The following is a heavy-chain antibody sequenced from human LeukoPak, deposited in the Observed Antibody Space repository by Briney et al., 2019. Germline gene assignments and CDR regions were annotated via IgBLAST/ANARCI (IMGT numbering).Heavy chain of an antibody. CDR1: GFTLSSYE. J-gene: IGHJ4*02. CDR2: ISSSDSTI. D-gene: IGHD4-23*01. CDR3: ARDYGGSSPFDY. V-gene: IGHV3-48*03. Sequence: GGSLRLSCAASGFTLSSYEMHWVRQAPGKGLEWVSYISSSDSTIYYADSVKGRFTISRDNAKNSLYQQMNSLRAEDTAVYYCARDYGGSSPFDYWGQGTLVTVSS.